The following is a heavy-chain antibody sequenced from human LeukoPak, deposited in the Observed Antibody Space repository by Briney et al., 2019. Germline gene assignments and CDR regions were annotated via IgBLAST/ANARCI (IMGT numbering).Heavy chain of an antibody. Sequence: GASVKVSCKASGYTFTGYYMHWVRHAPGQGLEWMGWINPNSGGTNYAQKFQGRVTMTRDTSITTAYMELSRLRSDDTAVYFCASNREYCGGDCYSYDAFDIWGQGTMVTVSS. V-gene: IGHV1-2*02. CDR1: GYTFTGYY. D-gene: IGHD2-21*01. CDR2: INPNSGGT. CDR3: ASNREYCGGDCYSYDAFDI. J-gene: IGHJ3*02.